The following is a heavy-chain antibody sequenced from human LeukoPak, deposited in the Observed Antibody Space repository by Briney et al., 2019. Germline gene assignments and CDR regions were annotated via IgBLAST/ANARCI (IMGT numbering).Heavy chain of an antibody. V-gene: IGHV3-23*01. D-gene: IGHD6-19*01. CDR2: ISESGGTT. Sequence: GRSLRLSCAASGFTFSSYAMNWVRQAPGKGLEWVSSISESGGTTDYADSVRGRFTISRDNSKNTLWLQMTSLRADDTAVCYCARQWLINGWGQGILVTVSS. CDR3: ARQWLING. CDR1: GFTFSSYA. J-gene: IGHJ4*02.